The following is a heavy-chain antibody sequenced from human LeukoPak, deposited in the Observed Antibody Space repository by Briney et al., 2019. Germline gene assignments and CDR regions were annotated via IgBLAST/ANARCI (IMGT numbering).Heavy chain of an antibody. J-gene: IGHJ4*02. Sequence: PSETLSLTCTVSGGSVSSGSYYWSWIRQHPGKGLEWIGYIYYSGSTYYNPSLKSRVTISVDTSKNQFSLKLSSVTAADTAVYYCAREPHLVVPAAIGDWGQGTLVTVSS. CDR2: IYYSGST. D-gene: IGHD2-2*01. CDR3: AREPHLVVPAAIGD. V-gene: IGHV4-31*03. CDR1: GGSVSSGSYY.